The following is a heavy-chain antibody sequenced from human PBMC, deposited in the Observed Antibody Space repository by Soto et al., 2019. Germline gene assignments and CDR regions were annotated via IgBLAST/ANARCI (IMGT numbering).Heavy chain of an antibody. J-gene: IGHJ4*02. CDR3: ARGWQRVTGTSDY. D-gene: IGHD1-20*01. CDR2: IFDSGTT. Sequence: QVQLQESGPGLVKPSQALSLTCAVSGASLSRVGYYWHWIRQHPGKGLEWLGYIFDSGTTYYSPSLKSRLAISADTSNNQFSLRLTSVTAADTAVYYCARGWQRVTGTSDYWGQGTLVTVSS. V-gene: IGHV4-31*11. CDR1: GASLSRVGYY.